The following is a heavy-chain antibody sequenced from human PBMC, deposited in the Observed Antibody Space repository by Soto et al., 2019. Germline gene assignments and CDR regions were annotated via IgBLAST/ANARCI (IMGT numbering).Heavy chain of an antibody. D-gene: IGHD3-10*01. CDR3: ARDRMLLWFGEFEI. J-gene: IGHJ4*02. CDR1: GFTFSSYA. CDR2: ISYDGSNK. V-gene: IGHV3-30-3*01. Sequence: GGSLRLSCAASGFTFSSYAMHWVRQAPGKGLEWVAVISYDGSNKYYADSVKGRFTISRDNSKNTLYLQMNSLRAEDTAVYYCARDRMLLWFGEFEIWGQGTQVTVSS.